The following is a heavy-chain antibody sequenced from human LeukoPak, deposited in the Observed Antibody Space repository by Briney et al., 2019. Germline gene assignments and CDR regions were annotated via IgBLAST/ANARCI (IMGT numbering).Heavy chain of an antibody. V-gene: IGHV3-30-3*01. Sequence: GGSLRLSCAASGFTFSSYAMHWVRQAPGKGLEWVAVISYDGSNKYYADSVKGRFTISRDNSKNTLYLQMSSLRAEDTAVYYCARDRYCSSTSCYSFDYWGQGTLVTVSS. CDR2: ISYDGSNK. CDR1: GFTFSSYA. J-gene: IGHJ4*02. CDR3: ARDRYCSSTSCYSFDY. D-gene: IGHD2-2*01.